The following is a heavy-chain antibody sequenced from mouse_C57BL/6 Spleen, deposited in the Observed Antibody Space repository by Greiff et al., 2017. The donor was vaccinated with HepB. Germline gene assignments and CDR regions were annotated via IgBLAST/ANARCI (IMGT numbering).Heavy chain of an antibody. CDR3: AGYSNAFAMDY. CDR1: GYTFTSYW. CDR2: IDPSDSYT. J-gene: IGHJ4*01. Sequence: VKLQQPGAELVKPGASVKLSCKASGYTFTSYWMQWVKQRPGQGLEWIGEIDPSDSYTNYNQKFKGKATLTVDTSSSTAYMQLSSLTSEDSAVYYCAGYSNAFAMDYWGQGTSVTVSS. D-gene: IGHD2-5*01. V-gene: IGHV1-50*01.